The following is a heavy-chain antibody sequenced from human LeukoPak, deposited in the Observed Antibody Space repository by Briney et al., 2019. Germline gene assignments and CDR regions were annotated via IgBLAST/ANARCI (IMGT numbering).Heavy chain of an antibody. D-gene: IGHD2-15*01. J-gene: IGHJ5*02. V-gene: IGHV3-9*01. CDR3: ARELGYCSGGSCEP. CDR2: ISWNSGSI. Sequence: GGSLRLYCAASGFTFDDYAMHWVRQAPGKGLEWVSGISWNSGSIGYADSVKGRFTISRDNAKNSLYLQMNSLRAEDTALYYCARELGYCSGGSCEPWGQGTLVTVSS. CDR1: GFTFDDYA.